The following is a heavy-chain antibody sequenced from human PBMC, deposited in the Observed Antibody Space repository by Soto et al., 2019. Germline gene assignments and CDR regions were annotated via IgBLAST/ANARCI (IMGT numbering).Heavy chain of an antibody. Sequence: ASVKVSCTASGYTFTSYYIHWVRQAPGQGLEWMGWINPNSGGTNYAQKFQGRVTMTRDTSISTAYMELSRLRSDDTAVYYCARNSYYYDSSGYPYWGQGTLVTVSS. V-gene: IGHV1-2*02. CDR1: GYTFTSYY. CDR2: INPNSGGT. J-gene: IGHJ4*02. D-gene: IGHD3-22*01. CDR3: ARNSYYYDSSGYPY.